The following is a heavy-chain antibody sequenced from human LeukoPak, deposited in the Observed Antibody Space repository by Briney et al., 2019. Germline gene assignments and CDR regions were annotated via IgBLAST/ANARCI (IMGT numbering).Heavy chain of an antibody. CDR2: IYTSGST. CDR1: GGSISSGSYY. V-gene: IGHV4-61*02. CDR3: ARARPRYFDY. Sequence: PSETLSLTCTVSGGSISSGSYYWSWIRQPAGKGLEWIGRIYTSGSTNYNPSLKGRVTISVDTSKNQFSLKLSSVTAADTAVYYCARARPRYFDYWGQGTLVTVSS. J-gene: IGHJ4*02.